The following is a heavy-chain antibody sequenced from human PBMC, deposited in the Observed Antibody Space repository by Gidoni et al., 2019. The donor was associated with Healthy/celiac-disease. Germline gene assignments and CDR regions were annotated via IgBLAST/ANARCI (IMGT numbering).Heavy chain of an antibody. Sequence: EVQLLESGGGLVQPGGSLGLPCAAPDFPFSCNALRWFRQAPGKGLEWVSAISGSGGSTYYADSVKGRFTISRDNSKNTLYLQMNSLRAEDTAVYYCAKDSPVAVAGRYRDYYYYGMDVWGQGTTVTVSS. CDR2: ISGSGGST. D-gene: IGHD6-19*01. CDR3: AKDSPVAVAGRYRDYYYYGMDV. CDR1: DFPFSCNA. V-gene: IGHV3-23*01. J-gene: IGHJ6*02.